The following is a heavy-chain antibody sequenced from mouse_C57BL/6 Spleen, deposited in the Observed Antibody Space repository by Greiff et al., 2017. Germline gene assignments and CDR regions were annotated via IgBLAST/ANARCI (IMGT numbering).Heavy chain of an antibody. J-gene: IGHJ1*03. D-gene: IGHD2-4*01. Sequence: VQLQQPGAELVKPGASVKMSCKASGYTFTSYWINWVKQRPGQGLEWIGDIYPGSGSTKYNEKFKSKATLPLETSSSTAYMQLSSLTSEDAAVYYCARGGLSDYDWYFDVWGTGTTVTVSS. CDR2: IYPGSGST. V-gene: IGHV1-55*01. CDR1: GYTFTSYW. CDR3: ARGGLSDYDWYFDV.